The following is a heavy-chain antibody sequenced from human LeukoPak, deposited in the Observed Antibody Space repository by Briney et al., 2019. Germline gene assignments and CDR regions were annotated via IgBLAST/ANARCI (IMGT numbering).Heavy chain of an antibody. D-gene: IGHD1-20*01. CDR2: IIPIFGTA. V-gene: IGHV1-69*13. CDR1: GGTFSSYA. J-gene: IGHJ4*02. CDR3: ANWGGDNWNDEKLDY. Sequence: EASVKVSCKASGGTFSSYAISWVRQAPGQGLEWMGGIIPIFGTANYAQKFQGRVTITADESTSTAYMELSSLRSEDTAVYYCANWGGDNWNDEKLDYWGQGTLVTVSS.